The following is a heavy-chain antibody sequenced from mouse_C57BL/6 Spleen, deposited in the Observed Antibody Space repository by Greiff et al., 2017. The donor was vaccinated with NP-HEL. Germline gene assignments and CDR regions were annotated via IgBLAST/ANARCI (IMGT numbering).Heavy chain of an antibody. CDR1: GYTFTSYT. Sequence: VQLQQSGAELARPGASVKMSCKASGYTFTSYTMHWVKQRPGQGLEWIGYINPSSGYTKYNQKFKDKATLTADKSSSTAYMQLSSLTSEDSAVYYCARERSSNYDYYAMDYWGQGTSVTVSS. CDR2: INPSSGYT. V-gene: IGHV1-4*01. J-gene: IGHJ4*01. D-gene: IGHD2-5*01. CDR3: ARERSSNYDYYAMDY.